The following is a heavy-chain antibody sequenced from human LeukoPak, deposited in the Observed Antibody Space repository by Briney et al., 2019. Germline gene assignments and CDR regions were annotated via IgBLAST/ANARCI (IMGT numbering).Heavy chain of an antibody. CDR1: GFTFSSYG. J-gene: IGHJ4*02. CDR3: ARGAVAGLYYFDY. Sequence: GGSLRLSCAASGFTFSSYGMHWVRQAPGKGLEWVSHISSSGVGRYYADSVKGRFTISRDNAKNSLYLQMNSLRADDTGIYYCARGAVAGLYYFDYWGQGTLVTVSS. V-gene: IGHV3-48*04. D-gene: IGHD6-19*01. CDR2: ISSSGVGR.